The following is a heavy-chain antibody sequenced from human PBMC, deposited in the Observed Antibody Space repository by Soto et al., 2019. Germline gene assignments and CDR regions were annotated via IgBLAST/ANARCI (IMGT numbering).Heavy chain of an antibody. J-gene: IGHJ4*02. D-gene: IGHD5-12*01. Sequence: QVQLVQSGAEVKKPGASVKVSCKASGYPFTSYGINWLRQAPGQGLEWMGWISAYNGNTHYGQKLQGRVTMTTDTSTSTAYMELRSLRSDDTAVYYCARVQRGYDSAYWGQGTLVTVSS. CDR2: ISAYNGNT. CDR1: GYPFTSYG. CDR3: ARVQRGYDSAY. V-gene: IGHV1-18*01.